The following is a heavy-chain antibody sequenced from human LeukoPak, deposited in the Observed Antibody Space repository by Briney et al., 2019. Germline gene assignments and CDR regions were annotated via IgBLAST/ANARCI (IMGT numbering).Heavy chain of an antibody. D-gene: IGHD1-26*01. CDR2: IYPGDSHT. V-gene: IGHV5-51*01. CDR3: ARHLSGSYSGYYFDY. Sequence: PGASLKISCKGSGYSFTSYWIGWVRQMPGKGLEWMGVIYPGDSHTRYSPSFQGQVTISADKSISTAFLQWSSLKASDTAMYYCARHLSGSYSGYYFDYWGQGTLVTVSS. CDR1: GYSFTSYW. J-gene: IGHJ4*02.